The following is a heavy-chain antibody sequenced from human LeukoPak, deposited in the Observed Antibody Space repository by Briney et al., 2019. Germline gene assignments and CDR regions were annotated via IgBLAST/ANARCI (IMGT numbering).Heavy chain of an antibody. CDR3: AKNGDRGAYCSGGSCYPYYYYYIDV. CDR1: GFTFRSYW. Sequence: GGSLRLSCAASGFTFRSYWMSWVRQAPGKGLEWVSGISGSGGNTYYAEALTGRFTVSGDNSKNTLYLQMNSLRAEDTALYYCAKNGDRGAYCSGGSCYPYYYYYIDVWGKGTTVTISS. D-gene: IGHD2-15*01. CDR2: ISGSGGNT. V-gene: IGHV3-23*01. J-gene: IGHJ6*03.